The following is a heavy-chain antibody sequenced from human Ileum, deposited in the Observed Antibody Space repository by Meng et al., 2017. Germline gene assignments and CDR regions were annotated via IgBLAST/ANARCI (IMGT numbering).Heavy chain of an antibody. CDR3: ASVGSYWDLTYYFDS. J-gene: IGHJ4*02. CDR1: GWSLSGYF. CDR2: INHTGNT. Sequence: QQCGHGLMKPLQTLSLTCAFLGWSLSGYFWSLSRQPPGKGLEWLWDINHTGNTNYNPSLKSRVTISVDTAKYQFSLKLNSVTAADTAVYFCASVGSYWDLTYYFDSWGQGTLVTVSS. D-gene: IGHD1-26*01. V-gene: IGHV4-34*01.